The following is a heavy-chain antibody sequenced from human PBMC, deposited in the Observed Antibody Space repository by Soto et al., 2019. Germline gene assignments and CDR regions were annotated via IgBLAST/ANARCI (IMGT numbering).Heavy chain of an antibody. CDR1: GFTFSPYA. D-gene: IGHD3-16*01. CDR2: ISGSGGNT. CDR3: AKGLRRLLRTQYYYGLDV. J-gene: IGHJ6*02. Sequence: GGSLRLSCAASGFTFSPYAMTWVRQTPGKGLEWVSSISGSGGNTNYADSVKGRFTVSRDNSKRTLSLQMNSLTEEDTAIYYCAKGLRRLLRTQYYYGLDVWGRGTTVTVSS. V-gene: IGHV3-23*01.